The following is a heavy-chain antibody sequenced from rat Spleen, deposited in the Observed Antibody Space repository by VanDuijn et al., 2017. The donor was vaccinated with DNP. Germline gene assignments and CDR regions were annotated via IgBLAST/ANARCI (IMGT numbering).Heavy chain of an antibody. CDR1: GFTFSNYG. J-gene: IGHJ4*01. CDR3: TTFEGRDA. D-gene: IGHD1-11*01. Sequence: EVRLVESGGGLVQPGRSLKLSCAASGFTFSNYGMAWVRQTPEKGLEWVATIGSTGANSYYRNSVEGRFSISRDNAKSTLYLQMDSLRSEDTATYYCTTFEGRDAWGQGTSVTVSS. CDR2: IGSTGANS. V-gene: IGHV5S13*01.